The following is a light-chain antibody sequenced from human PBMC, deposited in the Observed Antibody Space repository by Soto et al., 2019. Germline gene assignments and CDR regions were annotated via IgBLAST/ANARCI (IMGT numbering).Light chain of an antibody. J-gene: IGLJ1*01. CDR1: SNDVGDYNH. CDR2: NVN. V-gene: IGLV2-14*01. CDR3: SSSSSGGLYD. Sequence: QSALTQPASVSGSPGQSITISCTGTSNDVGDYNHVSWYQQSPGKVPKLLIYNVNNRPSGVSDRFSGSRSGYTASLTISGLQAEDESDYFCSSSSSGGLYDFGTGTKVTVL.